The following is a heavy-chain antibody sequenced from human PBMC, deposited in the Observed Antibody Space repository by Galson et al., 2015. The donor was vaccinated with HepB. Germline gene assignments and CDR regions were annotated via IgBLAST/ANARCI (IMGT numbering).Heavy chain of an antibody. CDR1: GDSVSSKTVG. Sequence: CAISGDSVSSKTVGWNWIRQSPSRGLEWLGRTYYRSKWSNDYAESVQSRITINPDTSKNQISLQLNSVTPEDTAVYYCARSIHLGRGFDSWGQGTLVTVSS. D-gene: IGHD7-27*01. V-gene: IGHV6-1*01. CDR3: ARSIHLGRGFDS. CDR2: TYYRSKWSN. J-gene: IGHJ5*01.